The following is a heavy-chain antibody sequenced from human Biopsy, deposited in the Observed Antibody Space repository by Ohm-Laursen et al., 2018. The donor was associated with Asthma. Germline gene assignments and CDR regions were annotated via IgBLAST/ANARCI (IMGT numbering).Heavy chain of an antibody. D-gene: IGHD5-12*01. J-gene: IGHJ6*02. CDR1: GVSFSNYA. CDR2: LIPVLGTP. V-gene: IGHV1-69*13. CDR3: ARGYSGSDRIVYYYSGLEV. Sequence: ASAKDSCKASGVSFSNYAISWVRQAPGQGLEWMGGLIPVLGTPDHAQMFEGRVTITADESTSTAYMELSSLSSEDTAVYYCARGYSGSDRIVYYYSGLEVWGQGTTVTVSS.